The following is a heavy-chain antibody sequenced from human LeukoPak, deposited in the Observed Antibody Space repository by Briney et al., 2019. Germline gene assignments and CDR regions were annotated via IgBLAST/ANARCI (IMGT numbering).Heavy chain of an antibody. Sequence: GGSLRLSCAASGFTLSNYWMSWVRQAPGKGLEWVANIKQDGSEKYQVDSVKGRFTISRDNAENSLYLQMNSLRAEDTAVYYCARSRYCTNGICSYFDYWGQGILVTVSS. CDR1: GFTLSNYW. J-gene: IGHJ4*02. CDR2: IKQDGSEK. V-gene: IGHV3-7*03. D-gene: IGHD2-8*01. CDR3: ARSRYCTNGICSYFDY.